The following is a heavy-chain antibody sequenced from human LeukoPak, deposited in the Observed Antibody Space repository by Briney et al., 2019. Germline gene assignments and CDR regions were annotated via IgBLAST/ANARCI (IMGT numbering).Heavy chain of an antibody. CDR3: AKAYCSSTSCYTDYSYGMDV. CDR2: LSGNGGST. CDR1: GFTFRSYV. D-gene: IGHD2-2*02. Sequence: GGSLRLSCAASGFTFRSYVMNWVRQTPGKGLEWVSALSGNGGSTNYAGSVTGRFIISRDNSKNTLYLQMNSLRAEDTAVYYCAKAYCSSTSCYTDYSYGMDVWGQGTTVTVSS. V-gene: IGHV3-23*01. J-gene: IGHJ6*02.